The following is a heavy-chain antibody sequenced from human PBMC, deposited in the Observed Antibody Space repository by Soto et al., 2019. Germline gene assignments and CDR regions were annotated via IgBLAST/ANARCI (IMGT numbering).Heavy chain of an antibody. CDR3: ATSFYTGFDP. J-gene: IGHJ5*02. CDR1: GYPFIKYG. Sequence: QLQLVQSAAEVKKPGASVRVSCKAYGYPFIKYGISWIRQAPEQGLEWMGWIKVDSGYTNYAQKCQDTVTMTADTFSDTSFMELRSLRLDDTAVYFWATSFYTGFDPWGQGTLVSVSS. CDR2: IKVDSGYT. V-gene: IGHV1-18*04. D-gene: IGHD2-8*02.